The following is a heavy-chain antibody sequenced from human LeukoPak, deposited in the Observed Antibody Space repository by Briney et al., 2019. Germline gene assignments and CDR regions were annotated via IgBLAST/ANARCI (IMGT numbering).Heavy chain of an antibody. CDR3: ARVGLGAANCSGGSCYYYYYGMDV. CDR1: GGSFSGYY. Sequence: SETLSLTCAVYGGSFSGYYWSWIRQPPGKGLEWIGENNHSGSTNYNPSLKSRVTISVDTSKNQFSLKLSSVTAADTAVYYCARVGLGAANCSGGSCYYYYYGMDVWGKGTTVTVSS. D-gene: IGHD2-15*01. CDR2: NNHSGST. V-gene: IGHV4-34*01. J-gene: IGHJ6*04.